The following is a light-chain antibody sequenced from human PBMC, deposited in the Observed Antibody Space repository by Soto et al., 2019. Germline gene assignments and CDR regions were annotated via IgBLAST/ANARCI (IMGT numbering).Light chain of an antibody. V-gene: IGLV2-14*01. Sequence: QSVLTQPASVSGSPGQSITISCTGTSSDIGDYNYVSWFQQFPDKAPKLMIYEVSHRPSGVSNRFSGSKSGSTASLTISALQAEDEGDYYCSSYTNSSLHVFGTGTKVTVL. J-gene: IGLJ1*01. CDR3: SSYTNSSLHV. CDR1: SSDIGDYNY. CDR2: EVS.